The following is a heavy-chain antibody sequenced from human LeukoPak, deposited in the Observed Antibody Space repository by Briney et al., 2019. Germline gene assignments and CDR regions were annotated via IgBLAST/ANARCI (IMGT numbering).Heavy chain of an antibody. V-gene: IGHV4-39*01. D-gene: IGHD3-16*01. CDR1: GGSITTGGHY. J-gene: IGHJ4*02. CDR2: IDYRERT. Sequence: SETLSLTCTVSGGSITTGGHYWGWIRQPPGKGLEWIGSIDYRERTTYNPSLKSRATISADTSKNQFSLQLSSVTVTDTAVYYCANYVSGTMRDYWGQGTLVTVSS. CDR3: ANYVSGTMRDY.